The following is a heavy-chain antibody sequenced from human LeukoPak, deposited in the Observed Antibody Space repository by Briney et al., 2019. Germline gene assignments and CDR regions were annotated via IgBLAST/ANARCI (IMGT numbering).Heavy chain of an antibody. CDR3: ARDLNPFQEQWLVRSDY. V-gene: IGHV1-18*01. CDR1: GYTFTSYG. J-gene: IGHJ4*02. Sequence: ASVKVSCKASGYTFTSYGISWVRQAPGQGLEWMGWISAYNGNTNYAKKLQGRVTMTTDTSTSTAYMELRSLRSDDTAVYYCARDLNPFQEQWLVRSDYWGQGTLVTVSS. D-gene: IGHD6-19*01. CDR2: ISAYNGNT.